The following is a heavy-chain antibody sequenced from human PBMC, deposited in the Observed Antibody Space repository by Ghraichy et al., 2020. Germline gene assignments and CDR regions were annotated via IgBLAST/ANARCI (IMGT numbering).Heavy chain of an antibody. D-gene: IGHD4-23*01. J-gene: IGHJ4*02. CDR1: GFTFSSYS. CDR3: ARDPTFGGNVNIGEFDY. Sequence: GESLNISCAASGFTFSSYSMNWVRQAPGKGLEWVSSISSSSSYIYYADSVKGRFTISRDNAKNSLYLQMNSLRAEDTAVYYCARDPTFGGNVNIGEFDYWGQGTLVTVSS. CDR2: ISSSSSYI. V-gene: IGHV3-21*01.